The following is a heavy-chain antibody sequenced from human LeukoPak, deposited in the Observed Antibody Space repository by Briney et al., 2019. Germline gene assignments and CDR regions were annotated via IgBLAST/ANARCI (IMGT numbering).Heavy chain of an antibody. CDR1: GYSFTSYW. J-gene: IGHJ3*02. V-gene: IGHV5-51*01. D-gene: IGHD2-15*01. CDR2: IYPGDSDT. Sequence: GESLKISCKGSGYSFTSYWIGWVRQMPGKGLAWMGIIYPGDSDTRYSPSFQGQVTISADKSISTAYLQWSSLKASDTAMYYCASDCSGGSCYDAFDIWGQGTMVTVSS. CDR3: ASDCSGGSCYDAFDI.